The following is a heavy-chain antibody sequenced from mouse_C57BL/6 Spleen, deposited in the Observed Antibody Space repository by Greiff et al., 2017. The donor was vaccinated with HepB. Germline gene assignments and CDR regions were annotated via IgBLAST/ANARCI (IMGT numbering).Heavy chain of an antibody. CDR1: GYSITSGYY. D-gene: IGHD1-1*01. CDR3: AREDGRDWFAY. V-gene: IGHV3-6*01. J-gene: IGHJ3*01. CDR2: ISYDGSN. Sequence: VQLQQSGPGLVKPSQSLSLTCSVTGYSITSGYYWNWIRQFPGNKLEWMGYISYDGSNNYNPSLKNRISITRDTSKNQFFLKLNSVTTEDTATYYCAREDGRDWFAYWGQGTLVTVSA.